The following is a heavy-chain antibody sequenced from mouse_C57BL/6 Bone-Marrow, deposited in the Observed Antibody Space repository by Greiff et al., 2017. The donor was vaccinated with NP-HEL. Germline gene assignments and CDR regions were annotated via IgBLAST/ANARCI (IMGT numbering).Heavy chain of an antibody. V-gene: IGHV5-15*01. J-gene: IGHJ4*01. CDR2: ISNLAYSI. CDR1: GFTFSDYG. D-gene: IGHD2-2*01. Sequence: EVMLVESGGGLVQPGGSLKLSCAASGFTFSDYGMAWVRQAPRKGPEWVAFISNLAYSIYYADTVTGRFTISRENAQNTLYLAMSSLRSEDPAMYYCARHLYSGYPYALDYWGQGTSVTVSS. CDR3: ARHLYSGYPYALDY.